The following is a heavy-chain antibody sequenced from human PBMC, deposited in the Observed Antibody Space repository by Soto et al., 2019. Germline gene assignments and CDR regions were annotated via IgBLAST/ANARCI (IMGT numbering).Heavy chain of an antibody. J-gene: IGHJ6*02. CDR1: GDSISRGGYS. D-gene: IGHD3-3*01. Sequence: PSETLSLTCAVSGDSISRGGYSWTWIRQPPGKALEWIGNINHRGSTIYNPSLKSRVTISVDTSKTQFSLKLSSVTAADTAMYYCARGRGRLFGAVYYNYGMDVWGQGTTVTVSS. CDR2: INHRGST. V-gene: IGHV4-30-2*01. CDR3: ARGRGRLFGAVYYNYGMDV.